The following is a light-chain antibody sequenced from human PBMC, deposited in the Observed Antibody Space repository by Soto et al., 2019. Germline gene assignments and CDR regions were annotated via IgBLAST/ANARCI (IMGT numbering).Light chain of an antibody. CDR2: ATS. J-gene: IGKJ4*01. CDR1: QGIAPY. V-gene: IGKV1-27*01. Sequence: DVQMTQSPSSLSAFVGDRVTSTCRARQGIAPYLGWFQQKPGKVPTLLIYATSTLQSGVPSRFSGSGSGTDFTLTISSLQPEDVATYSCQKYNSAHLTFGAGTKVDIK. CDR3: QKYNSAHLT.